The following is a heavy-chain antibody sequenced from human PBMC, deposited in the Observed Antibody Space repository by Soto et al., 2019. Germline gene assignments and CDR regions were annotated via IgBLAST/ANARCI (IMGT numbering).Heavy chain of an antibody. CDR1: GFTISTYA. CDR2: VTGSGGQI. D-gene: IGHD2-21*01. V-gene: IGHV3-23*01. J-gene: IGHJ5*02. CDR3: AKDAVYNDGLWLMDS. Sequence: EVQLLESGGGLVQPGGSLRLSCAASGFTISTYAMTWVRQAPGKGLEGVSGVTGSGGQIHYADSVKGRFTISKDNSKNTLYLQMSSLRDEDTALYYCAKDAVYNDGLWLMDSWGQGTLVTVSS.